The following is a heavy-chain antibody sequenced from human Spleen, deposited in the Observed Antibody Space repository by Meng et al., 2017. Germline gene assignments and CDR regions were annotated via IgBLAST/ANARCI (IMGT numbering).Heavy chain of an antibody. D-gene: IGHD3-22*01. CDR1: GFTFSSYE. Sequence: ESLKISCAASGFTFSSYEMNWVRQAPGKGLEWIGSIYHSGSTYYNPSLKSRVTISVDTSKNQFSLKLSSVTAADTAVYYCARVDSGGGTMIVVVRGWFDPWGQGTLVTVSS. J-gene: IGHJ5*02. V-gene: IGHV4-38-2*01. CDR3: ARVDSGGGTMIVVVRGWFDP. CDR2: IYHSGST.